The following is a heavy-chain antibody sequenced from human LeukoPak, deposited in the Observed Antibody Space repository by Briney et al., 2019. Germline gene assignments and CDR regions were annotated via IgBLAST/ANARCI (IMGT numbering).Heavy chain of an antibody. Sequence: PSETLSPPCEAYGGSFSGNYWSWIRQPPGKGVEWIGEINHSGSTNRNPSLKSRVTISVDTSKNQFSLKLSSVTAADTAVYYCARAYYYYMDVWGKGTTVTISS. CDR2: INHSGST. V-gene: IGHV4-34*01. CDR3: ARAYYYYMDV. CDR1: GGSFSGNY. J-gene: IGHJ6*03.